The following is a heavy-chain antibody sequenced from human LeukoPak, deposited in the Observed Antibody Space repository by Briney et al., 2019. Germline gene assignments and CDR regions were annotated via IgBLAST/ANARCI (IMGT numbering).Heavy chain of an antibody. J-gene: IGHJ5*02. CDR3: ARALWGCSSTSCQSGSWFDP. CDR1: GYTFTSYY. D-gene: IGHD2-2*01. CDR2: INPSGGST. Sequence: ASVKVSCKASGYTFTSYYMHWVRQAPGQGLEWMGIINPSGGSTSYAQKFQGRVTMTRDTSTSTVYMELSSLRSEDTAVYYCARALWGCSSTSCQSGSWFDPWGQGTLVTVSS. V-gene: IGHV1-46*03.